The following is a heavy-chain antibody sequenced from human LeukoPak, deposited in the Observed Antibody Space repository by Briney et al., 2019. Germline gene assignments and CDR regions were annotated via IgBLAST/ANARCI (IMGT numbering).Heavy chain of an antibody. D-gene: IGHD5-18*01. Sequence: GGSLRLSYAASGFTFSSYAMSWVRQAPGKGLEWVSAISGSGGSTYYADSVKGRFTISRDNSKNTLYLQMNSLKTEDTAVYYCTGRGYSYGYMVYFDYWGQGTLVTVSS. CDR2: ISGSGGST. CDR3: TGRGYSYGYMVYFDY. J-gene: IGHJ4*02. CDR1: GFTFSSYA. V-gene: IGHV3-23*01.